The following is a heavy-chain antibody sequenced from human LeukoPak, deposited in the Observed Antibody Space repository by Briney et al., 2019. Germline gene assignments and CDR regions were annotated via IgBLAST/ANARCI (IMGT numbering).Heavy chain of an antibody. CDR3: AKEKIRGSYSDY. Sequence: GGSLRLSCAASGFTFSSYAMSWVRQAQGKGLEWVSAISGSGGSTYHADSVKGRFTISRDNSKNTLYLQMNSLRAEDTAVYYCAKEKIRGSYSDYWGQGTLVTVSS. D-gene: IGHD1-26*01. CDR1: GFTFSSYA. CDR2: ISGSGGST. J-gene: IGHJ4*02. V-gene: IGHV3-23*01.